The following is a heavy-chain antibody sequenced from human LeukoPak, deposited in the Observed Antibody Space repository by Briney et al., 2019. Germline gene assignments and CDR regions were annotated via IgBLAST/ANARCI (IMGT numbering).Heavy chain of an antibody. V-gene: IGHV3-48*03. CDR3: ARDYGGSSPFDY. Sequence: GGSLRLSCAASGFTFSSYAMNWVRQAPGKGLEWVSYISSSGSTIYYADSVKGRFTISRDNAKNSLYLQMNSLRAEDTAVHYCARDYGGSSPFDYWGQGTLVTVSS. CDR2: ISSSGSTI. J-gene: IGHJ4*02. D-gene: IGHD4-23*01. CDR1: GFTFSSYA.